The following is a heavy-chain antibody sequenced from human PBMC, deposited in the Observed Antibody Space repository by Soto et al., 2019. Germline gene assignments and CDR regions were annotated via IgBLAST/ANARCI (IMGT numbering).Heavy chain of an antibody. CDR2: INAGNGNT. V-gene: IGHV1-3*01. J-gene: IGHJ4*02. CDR1: GYTFTSYA. D-gene: IGHD3-3*01. Sequence: ASVKVSCKASGYTFTSYAMHWVRQAPGQRLEWMGWINAGNGNTKYSQKFQGRVTITRDTSASTAYMELSSLRSEDTAVYYCARDPIRHFGLDYWGQGTLVTVYS. CDR3: ARDPIRHFGLDY.